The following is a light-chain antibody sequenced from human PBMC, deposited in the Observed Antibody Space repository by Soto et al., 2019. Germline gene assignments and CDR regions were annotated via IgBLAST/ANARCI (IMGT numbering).Light chain of an antibody. CDR2: EVT. CDR1: SNDFGSYNR. CDR3: SSFTSSSPWV. J-gene: IGLJ3*02. V-gene: IGLV2-18*02. Sequence: QSVLTQPPSVSGSPGQSVTISCTGTSNDFGSYNRVSWFQQPPGTAPKLMIYEVTHRPSGVPDRFSGSKSGNTASLTISGLQAEDEADYYCSSFTSSSPWVFGGGTKLTVL.